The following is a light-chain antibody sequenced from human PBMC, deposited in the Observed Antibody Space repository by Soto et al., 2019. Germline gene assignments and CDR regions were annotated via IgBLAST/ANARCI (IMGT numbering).Light chain of an antibody. CDR3: QHYNDYSTM. Sequence: DIQMTQSPSTLSASIGDRVTITCRASQSVDTWLAWYQQKPGKAPKLLIYKASSLQTGVPSRFSGSGSGTEFTLTISSLQPGDFATYYGQHYNDYSTMFGRETKVQIK. CDR1: QSVDTW. J-gene: IGKJ1*01. CDR2: KAS. V-gene: IGKV1-5*03.